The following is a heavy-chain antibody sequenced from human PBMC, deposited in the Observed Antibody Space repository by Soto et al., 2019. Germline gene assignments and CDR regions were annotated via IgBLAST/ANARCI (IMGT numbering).Heavy chain of an antibody. D-gene: IGHD3-10*01. CDR1: GFTFSSYA. Sequence: GGSLRLSCAASGFTFSSYAMHWVRQAPGKGLEWVAVISYDGSNKYYADSVKGRFTISRDNSKNTLYLQMNSLRAEDTAVYYCASPYLWLPYGPVDYWGQGTLVTVSS. J-gene: IGHJ4*02. V-gene: IGHV3-30-3*01. CDR2: ISYDGSNK. CDR3: ASPYLWLPYGPVDY.